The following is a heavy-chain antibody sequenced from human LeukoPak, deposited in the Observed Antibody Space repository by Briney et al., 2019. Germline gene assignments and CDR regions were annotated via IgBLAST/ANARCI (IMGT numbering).Heavy chain of an antibody. Sequence: PSETLSLTCAVYGGSFSGYYWSWIRQPPGKGLEWIGEINHSGSTNYNPSLKSRVTISVDTSKNQFSLKLSSVTAADTAVYYCARGIIAFDIWGQGTMVTVSS. CDR1: GGSFSGYY. CDR3: ARGIIAFDI. J-gene: IGHJ3*02. V-gene: IGHV4-34*01. CDR2: INHSGST.